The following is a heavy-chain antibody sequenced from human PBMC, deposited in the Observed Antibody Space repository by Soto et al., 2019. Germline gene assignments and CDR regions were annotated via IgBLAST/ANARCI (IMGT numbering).Heavy chain of an antibody. J-gene: IGHJ2*01. CDR3: ARLKPGTSGWYWYFDL. CDR2: IYYSGST. CDR1: GGSISSYY. D-gene: IGHD6-19*01. V-gene: IGHV4-59*08. Sequence: SETLSLTCTVSGGSISSYYWSWIRQPPGKGLEWIGYIYYSGSTNYNPSLKSRVTISVDTSKTQFSLKLSSVTAADTAVYYCARLKPGTSGWYWYFDLWGRGTLVTVSS.